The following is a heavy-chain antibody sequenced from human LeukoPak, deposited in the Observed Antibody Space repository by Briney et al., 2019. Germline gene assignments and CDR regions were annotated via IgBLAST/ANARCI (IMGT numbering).Heavy chain of an antibody. D-gene: IGHD3-22*01. CDR3: AKEKEWDYYDSSGYYPERYFDY. CDR2: ISGSGGST. CDR1: GFTFSSYA. J-gene: IGHJ4*02. V-gene: IGHV3-23*01. Sequence: GGSLRLSCAASGFTFSSYAMSWVRQAPGKGLEWVSAISGSGGSTYYADSVKGRFTISRDNSKNTPYLQMNSLRAEDTAVYYCAKEKEWDYYDSSGYYPERYFDYWGQGTLVTVSS.